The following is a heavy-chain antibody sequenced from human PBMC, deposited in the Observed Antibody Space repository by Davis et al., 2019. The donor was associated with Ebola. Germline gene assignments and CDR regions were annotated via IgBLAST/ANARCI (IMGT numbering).Heavy chain of an antibody. CDR2: IYYSGST. CDR3: ARDPYNWNDGGWFDP. Sequence: PSETLSLTCTVSGCPISSYSWSWIRQPPGKGLEWIAYIYYSGSTNYNPSLKSRVTISVDTSKNQFSLKLSSVTADDTAVYYCARDPYNWNDGGWFDPWGQGTLVTVSS. D-gene: IGHD1-1*01. J-gene: IGHJ5*02. V-gene: IGHV4-59*01. CDR1: GCPISSYS.